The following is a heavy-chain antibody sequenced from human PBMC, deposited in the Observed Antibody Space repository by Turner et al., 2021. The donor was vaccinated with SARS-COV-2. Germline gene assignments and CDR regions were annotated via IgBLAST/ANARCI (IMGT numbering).Heavy chain of an antibody. Sequence: QVQLVEFGGGVVPPGSSLSLSCPAPGFTFSSYGMHWVRQAPGKGLEWVAVIWYDGSNKYYADSVKGRFTISRDNSKNTLYLQTNSLRAEDTAVYYCARGPTDSSSWMGYYFDYWGQGTLVTVSS. CDR2: IWYDGSNK. J-gene: IGHJ4*02. CDR3: ARGPTDSSSWMGYYFDY. CDR1: GFTFSSYG. V-gene: IGHV3-33*01. D-gene: IGHD6-13*01.